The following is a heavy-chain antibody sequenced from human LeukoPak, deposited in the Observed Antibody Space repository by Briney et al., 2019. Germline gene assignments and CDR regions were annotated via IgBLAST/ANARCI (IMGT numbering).Heavy chain of an antibody. Sequence: GGSLRLSCTASGFTFSSFWMAWVRQAPGKGLEWVGNIKQDGSIQYYGDSVKGRFTISRDNAKNSLYLQMNNLRAEDTALYYCATSYDSSGCGWGQGTLVTVSS. CDR1: GFTFSSFW. J-gene: IGHJ4*02. CDR3: ATSYDSSGCG. CDR2: IKQDGSIQ. V-gene: IGHV3-7*01. D-gene: IGHD3-22*01.